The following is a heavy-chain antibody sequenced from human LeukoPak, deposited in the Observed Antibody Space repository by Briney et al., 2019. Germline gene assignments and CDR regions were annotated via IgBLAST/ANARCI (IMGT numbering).Heavy chain of an antibody. Sequence: GRSLRLSCAASGFTFSSYGMHWVRQAPGKGLEWVAVISYDGSNKYYADSVKGRFTISRDNAKNSLYLQMNSLRAEDAALYYCAKDITPTQQLGDDAFDIWGQGTMVTVSS. CDR2: ISYDGSNK. J-gene: IGHJ3*02. CDR3: AKDITPTQQLGDDAFDI. V-gene: IGHV3-30*18. D-gene: IGHD6-13*01. CDR1: GFTFSSYG.